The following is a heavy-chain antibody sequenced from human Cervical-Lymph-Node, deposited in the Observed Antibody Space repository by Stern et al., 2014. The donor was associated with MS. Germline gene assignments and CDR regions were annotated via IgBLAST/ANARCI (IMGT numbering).Heavy chain of an antibody. V-gene: IGHV3-23*04. CDR2: VRGSGSTT. D-gene: IGHD6-13*01. CDR1: GFTFNAYA. Sequence: EMQLVESGGNLVQPGGSLRLSCSGSGFTFNAYAMSWVRQAPGKGLEWVSGVRGSGSTTFYADSVKGRFTTSRDNSKNTLYLQMNSLRADDTAIYYCAKGMAAAGKGPYYYYGMDVWGQGTTVTVSS. CDR3: AKGMAAAGKGPYYYYGMDV. J-gene: IGHJ6*02.